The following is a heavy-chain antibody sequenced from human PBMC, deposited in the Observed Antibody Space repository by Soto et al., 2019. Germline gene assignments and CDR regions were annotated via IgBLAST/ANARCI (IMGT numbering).Heavy chain of an antibody. CDR1: GCTFSSYG. CDR3: ARDSLPGGYFDY. V-gene: IGHV3-33*08. D-gene: IGHD2-15*01. CDR2: IWYDGSNK. Sequence: PGVSLRLSCAAAGCTFSSYGMHWVRQAPGKGLEWVAVIWYDGSNKYYADSVKGRFTISRDNSKNTLYLQMNSLRAEDTAVYYCARDSLPGGYFDYWGQGTLVTVSS. J-gene: IGHJ4*02.